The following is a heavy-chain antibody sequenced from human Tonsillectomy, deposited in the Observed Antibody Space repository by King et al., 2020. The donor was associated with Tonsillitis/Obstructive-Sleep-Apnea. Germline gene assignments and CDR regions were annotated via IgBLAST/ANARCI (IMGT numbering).Heavy chain of an antibody. Sequence: VQLVESGAEVKKPGESLKISCKGSAYIFTSYWIGWVRQMPGKGLEWMGIIYPGDSHTRYSPSFQGQVTISADNSISTAYLQWSSLKASDTAMYYCARLVYSSSWGPMDVWGQGITVTVSS. CDR3: ARLVYSSSWGPMDV. J-gene: IGHJ6*02. D-gene: IGHD6-13*01. CDR1: AYIFTSYW. V-gene: IGHV5-51*01. CDR2: IYPGDSHT.